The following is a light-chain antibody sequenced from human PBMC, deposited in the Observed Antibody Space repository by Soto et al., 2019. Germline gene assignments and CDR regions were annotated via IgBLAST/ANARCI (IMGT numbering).Light chain of an antibody. J-gene: IGKJ1*01. V-gene: IGKV1-39*01. CDR1: QSSSSY. CDR2: AAS. Sequence: DIPMTQSPSSLSASVGERVTITCRASQSSSSYLNLFQLKPGTAPKLLIFAASTLQSGVPSRFSGSGAGTYFTLTISSLQPEDFATYYCQQSYTTPWTFGQGTKVEIK. CDR3: QQSYTTPWT.